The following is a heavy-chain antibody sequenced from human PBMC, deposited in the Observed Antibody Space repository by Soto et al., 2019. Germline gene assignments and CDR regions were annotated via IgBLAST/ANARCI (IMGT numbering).Heavy chain of an antibody. D-gene: IGHD6-25*01. J-gene: IGHJ5*02. CDR1: GGSISSTNW. Sequence: QVQLRESGPGLVKPSGTLSLTCAVSGGSISSTNWWTWVRQSPEKGLEWIGEIYHSGSTNYNPSLRGRVTMSVNKSNNQFSLTMRSMTAADTAVYFCATLPPRIEVRLLPIPTSGQGTLVTVSS. CDR3: ATLPPRIEVRLLPIPT. CDR2: IYHSGST. V-gene: IGHV4-4*02.